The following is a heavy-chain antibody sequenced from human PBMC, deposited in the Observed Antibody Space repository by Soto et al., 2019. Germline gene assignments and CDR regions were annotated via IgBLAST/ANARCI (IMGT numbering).Heavy chain of an antibody. J-gene: IGHJ5*02. CDR1: GGSFSGYY. CDR2: INHSGST. D-gene: IGHD6-19*01. Sequence: SETLSLTCAVYGGSFSGYYWSWIRQPPGKGLEWIGEINHSGSTNYNPSLKSRVTISVDTSKNQFSLKLSSVTAADTAVYYCGRGSPLRYSSGWGGYNNWFDPWGQGTLVTVSS. CDR3: GRGSPLRYSSGWGGYNNWFDP. V-gene: IGHV4-34*01.